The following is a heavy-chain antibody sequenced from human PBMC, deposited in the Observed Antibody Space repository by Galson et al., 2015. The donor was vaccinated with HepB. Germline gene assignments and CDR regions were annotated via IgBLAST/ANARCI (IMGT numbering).Heavy chain of an antibody. CDR1: GYTFSSYS. CDR3: ARGALIVVVDANPNNWFDP. CDR2: SSAYNHYT. Sequence: SVKVSCKASGYTFSSYSIIWVRQAPGQGLEWMGWSSAYNHYTNYAQKLQGRVTMTTDTSTSTAYMELRSLRSDDTAVYYCARGALIVVVDANPNNWFDPWGQGTLVTVSS. J-gene: IGHJ5*02. V-gene: IGHV1-18*01. D-gene: IGHD2-15*01.